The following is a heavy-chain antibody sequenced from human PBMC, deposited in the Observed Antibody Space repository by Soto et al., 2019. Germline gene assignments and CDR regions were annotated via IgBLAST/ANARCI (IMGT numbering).Heavy chain of an antibody. CDR3: ARQRAGVTRPNWFDP. CDR2: SYHSGST. J-gene: IGHJ5*02. D-gene: IGHD4-17*01. Sequence: PSETLSHTCGVSGGSISRGGYSWIWVRQPPGKGLDWIGYSYHSGSTYYNPSLKSRVTISVDTSKNQFSLKLSSVTAADTAVYYCARQRAGVTRPNWFDPWGQGTLVTVSS. CDR1: GGSISRGGYS. V-gene: IGHV4-30-2*03.